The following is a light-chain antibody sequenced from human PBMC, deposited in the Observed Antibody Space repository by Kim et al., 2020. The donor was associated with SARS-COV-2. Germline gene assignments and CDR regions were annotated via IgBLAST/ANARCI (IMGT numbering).Light chain of an antibody. J-gene: IGKJ2*01. CDR1: QSISTW. CDR3: QHYSRFPYT. V-gene: IGKV1-5*03. Sequence: ASVGERVTITCRASQSISTWLAWYQQKPGKAPNLLIYLASTLQSGVPSRFSGSGSGTEFTLTIDSLQPDDFATYYCQHYSRFPYTFGQGTKLEI. CDR2: LAS.